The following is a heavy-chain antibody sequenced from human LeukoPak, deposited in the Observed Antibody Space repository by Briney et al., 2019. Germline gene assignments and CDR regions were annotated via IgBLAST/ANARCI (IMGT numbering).Heavy chain of an antibody. CDR2: INNVGTAT. CDR3: ATVSEY. J-gene: IGHJ4*02. Sequence: GGSLRLSCAASGFTFNYFWMHWVRQVPGKGPVWVSGINNVGTATYYADSVKGRFTISRDNAKNTVYLQMNGLRAEDTSVYFCATVSEYWGQGTLVTVSS. V-gene: IGHV3-74*01. CDR1: GFTFNYFW.